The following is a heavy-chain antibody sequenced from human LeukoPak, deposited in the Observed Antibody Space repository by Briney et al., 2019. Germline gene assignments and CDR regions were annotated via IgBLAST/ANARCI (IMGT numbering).Heavy chain of an antibody. CDR1: GDSISSYY. CDR3: ARDSGLPDY. Sequence: PSETLSLTCTVSGDSISSYYWSWIRQPPGKGLEWIGYISYRGSTNYNPSLKSRVTISLDTSKNQFSLKLSSVTAADTAVCYCARDSGLPDYWGQGILVTVSS. V-gene: IGHV4-59*01. D-gene: IGHD3-10*01. J-gene: IGHJ4*02. CDR2: ISYRGST.